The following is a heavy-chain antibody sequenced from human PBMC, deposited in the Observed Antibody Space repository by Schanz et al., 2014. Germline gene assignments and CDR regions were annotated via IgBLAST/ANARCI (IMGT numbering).Heavy chain of an antibody. J-gene: IGHJ6*03. D-gene: IGHD2-2*02. V-gene: IGHV1-69*02. CDR1: GGTFSTFG. CDR2: IIRVLNIA. Sequence: QFQLVQSGAEVKKPGSSLKVSCKASGGTFSTFGINWVRQAPGQGLEWMGRIIRVLNIATYAQRFQGRVSITADKATSTAYMELTSLRSEDTAVYYCAGTYCSSTSCYTGYYYMDVWGKGTTVTVSS. CDR3: AGTYCSSTSCYTGYYYMDV.